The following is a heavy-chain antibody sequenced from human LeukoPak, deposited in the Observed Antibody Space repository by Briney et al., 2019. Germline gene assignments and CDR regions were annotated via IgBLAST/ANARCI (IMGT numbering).Heavy chain of an antibody. CDR2: IYYSGST. D-gene: IGHD6-13*01. J-gene: IGHJ6*02. CDR1: GGSISSYY. CDR3: AGRGHSSSWYYYYGMDV. V-gene: IGHV4-59*01. Sequence: SQTLSLTCTVSGGSISSYYWSWLRQPPGKGLEWMGYIYYSGSTNYNPSLKSRVTISVDTSKHQFSLKLSSVTAADTAVYYCAGRGHSSSWYYYYGMDVWGQGTTVTVSS.